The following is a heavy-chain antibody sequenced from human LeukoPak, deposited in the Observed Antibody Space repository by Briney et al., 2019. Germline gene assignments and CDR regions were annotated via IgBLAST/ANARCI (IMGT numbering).Heavy chain of an antibody. CDR3: ATLTISGNVWSFSDLRIDF. D-gene: IGHD6-19*01. V-gene: IGHV4-38-2*01. J-gene: IGHJ4*02. CDR1: GYSISSGYY. Sequence: SETLSLTCAVSGYSISSGYYCGWIRQPPGKGLEWIGSMYHSGSTYYNPSLKSRVSISLDTSKNQVSLNLTSVTAADTAVYYCATLTISGNVWSFSDLRIDFWGQGTLVTVSS. CDR2: MYHSGST.